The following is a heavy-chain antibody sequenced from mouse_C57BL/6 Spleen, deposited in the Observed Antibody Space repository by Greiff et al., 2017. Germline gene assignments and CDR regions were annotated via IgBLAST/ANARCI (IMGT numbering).Heavy chain of an antibody. V-gene: IGHV10-3*01. CDR1: GFTFNTYA. CDR2: IRSKSSNYAT. CDR3: VREPGYCSREGYAMDY. D-gene: IGHD1-1*01. J-gene: IGHJ4*01. Sequence: VQLQQSGGGLVQPKGSLKLSCAASGFTFNTYAMHWVRQAPGTGLEWVARIRSKSSNYATYYADSVKDRFTISRDDSQSMLYLQMNNLKTEDAAMYFCVREPGYCSREGYAMDYWGQGTSVTVSS.